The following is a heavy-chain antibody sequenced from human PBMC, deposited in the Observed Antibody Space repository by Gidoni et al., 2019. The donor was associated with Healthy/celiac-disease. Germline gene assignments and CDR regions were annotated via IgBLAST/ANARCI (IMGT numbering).Heavy chain of an antibody. D-gene: IGHD4-17*01. CDR3: AREVAVTTLSGFDL. Sequence: QVQLVQSGSALKNPGASVKVSCNASGSTFTSYAMNWVRQAPGQGLEWMGWINTNTGNPTYAQGFTGRFVFSLDTSVSTAYLQISSLKAEDTAVYYCAREVAVTTLSGFDLWGRGTLVTVSS. J-gene: IGHJ2*01. V-gene: IGHV7-4-1*02. CDR1: GSTFTSYA. CDR2: INTNTGNP.